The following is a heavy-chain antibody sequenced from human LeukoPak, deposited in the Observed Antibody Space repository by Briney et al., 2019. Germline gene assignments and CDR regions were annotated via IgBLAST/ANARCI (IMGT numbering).Heavy chain of an antibody. J-gene: IGHJ6*02. CDR1: GFTFDDYA. D-gene: IGHD3-22*01. CDR3: ARERYYYDSSGYSSGRDYYYYYGMDV. V-gene: IGHV3-9*01. Sequence: GGSLRLSCAASGFTFDDYAMHWVRQAPGKGLEWVSGISWNSGSIGYADSVKGRFTISRDNAKNSLYLQMNSLRAEDTAVYYCARERYYYDSSGYSSGRDYYYYYGMDVWGQGTTVTVSS. CDR2: ISWNSGSI.